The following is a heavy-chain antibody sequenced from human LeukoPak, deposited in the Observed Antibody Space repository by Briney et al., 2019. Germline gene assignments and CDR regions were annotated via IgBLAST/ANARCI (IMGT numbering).Heavy chain of an antibody. CDR2: VSISGGST. J-gene: IGHJ4*02. CDR3: AKQAYDSPRTDFDY. Sequence: GGSLRLSCAASGLTFSRCAMSWVRQAPGKGLEWVSGVSISGGSTYYADSVKGRFTISRDNSKNTLHLQMNSLRAEDTAIYYCAKQAYDSPRTDFDYWGQGTLVTVSS. D-gene: IGHD3-22*01. CDR1: GLTFSRCA. V-gene: IGHV3-23*01.